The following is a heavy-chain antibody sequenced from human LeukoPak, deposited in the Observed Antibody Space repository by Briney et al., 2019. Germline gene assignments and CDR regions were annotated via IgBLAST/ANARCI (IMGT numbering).Heavy chain of an antibody. V-gene: IGHV4-59*01. J-gene: IGHJ4*02. CDR1: GGSISSYY. CDR2: IYYSGSA. D-gene: IGHD6-13*01. CDR3: ARATGYMVEDYFDY. Sequence: SETLSLTCTVSGGSISSYYWSWIRQPPGKGLEWIGYIYYSGSANYHPSLKSRVTISVDTSKNRFSLRLSSVTAADTAVYYCARATGYMVEDYFDYWGQGTLVTVSS.